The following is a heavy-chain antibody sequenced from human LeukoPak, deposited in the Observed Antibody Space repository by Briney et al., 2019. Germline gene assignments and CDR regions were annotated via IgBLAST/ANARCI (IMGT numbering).Heavy chain of an antibody. V-gene: IGHV4-39*01. CDR3: ARHDYYGSLNWFDP. CDR2: IYYTGTT. D-gene: IGHD3-10*01. J-gene: IGHJ5*02. CDR1: GGSLNSPNYY. Sequence: SETLSLTCIVSGGSLNSPNYYWGWIRQPPGKGLEWIGTIYYTGTTYYNPSLKSRVTISVDASKSQFSLKLTSVTAADTAVYYCARHDYYGSLNWFDPWGQGTLITVSS.